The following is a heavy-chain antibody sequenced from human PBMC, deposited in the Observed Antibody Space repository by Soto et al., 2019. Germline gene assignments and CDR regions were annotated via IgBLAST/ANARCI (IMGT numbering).Heavy chain of an antibody. CDR2: ISAYNGST. V-gene: IGHV1-18*01. CDR3: VKDYGMDV. J-gene: IGHJ6*02. CDR1: GYTFTSYG. Sequence: GASVKVSCKASGYTFTSYGISWVRQAPGQGLEWMGWISAYNGSTYYADSVKGRFTISRDNSKNTLYLQMSSLRAEDTAVYYCVKDYGMDVWGQGTTVTVSS.